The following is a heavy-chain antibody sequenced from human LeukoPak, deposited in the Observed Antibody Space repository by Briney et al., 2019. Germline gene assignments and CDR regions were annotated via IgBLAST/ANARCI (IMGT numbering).Heavy chain of an antibody. CDR1: GYILTDYY. CDR2: INPNSGDT. Sequence: ASVKVSCKASGYILTDYYMHWVRQAPGQGLEWMGWINPNSGDTNYAQKFQGRVTMTRDTSISTVYMELRRLRYDDTAAYYCARETSQKGAHYMDVWGKGTTVTISS. CDR3: ARETSQKGAHYMDV. J-gene: IGHJ6*03. V-gene: IGHV1-2*02. D-gene: IGHD3-16*01.